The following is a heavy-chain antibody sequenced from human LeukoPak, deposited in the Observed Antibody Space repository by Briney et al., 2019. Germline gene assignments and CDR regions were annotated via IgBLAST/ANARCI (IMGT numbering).Heavy chain of an antibody. CDR1: GYTFTSYG. Sequence: GASVKVSCKASGYTFTSYGISWVRQAPGQGLEWMGWISAYNGNTNYAQKLHRRGTMTTETSTSTAYMELRSLRSDDTAVYYCGRVVGATSDAFDIWGQGTMVTVSS. V-gene: IGHV1-18*01. CDR3: GRVVGATSDAFDI. CDR2: ISAYNGNT. D-gene: IGHD1-26*01. J-gene: IGHJ3*02.